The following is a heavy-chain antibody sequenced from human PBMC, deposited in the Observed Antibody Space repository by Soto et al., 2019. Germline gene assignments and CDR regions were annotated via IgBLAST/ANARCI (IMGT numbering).Heavy chain of an antibody. CDR1: GGSISSGDYY. CDR2: IYYSGST. J-gene: IGHJ6*02. D-gene: IGHD3-16*01. V-gene: IGHV4-30-4*01. CDR3: ARNVLRKVPYYYYYGMDV. Sequence: SETLSLTCTVSGGSISSGDYYWSWIRQPPGKGLEWIGYIYYSGSTYYNPSLKSRVTISVDTSKNQFSLKLSSVTAADTAVYYCARNVLRKVPYYYYYGMDVWGQGTTVTSP.